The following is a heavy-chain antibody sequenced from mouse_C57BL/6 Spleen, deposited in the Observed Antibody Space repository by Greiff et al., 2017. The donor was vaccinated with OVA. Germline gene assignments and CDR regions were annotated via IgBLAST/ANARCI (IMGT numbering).Heavy chain of an antibody. J-gene: IGHJ1*03. CDR3: VRRRGIYYYGSSHWYFDV. D-gene: IGHD1-1*01. V-gene: IGHV10-1*01. CDR1: GFSFNTYA. CDR2: IRSKSNNYAT. Sequence: EVQLVESGGGLVQPKGLLKLSCAASGFSFNTYAMNWVRQAPGKGLEWVARIRSKSNNYATYYADSVKDRFTISRDDSESMLYLQMNNLKTEDTAMYYCVRRRGIYYYGSSHWYFDVWGTGTTVTVSS.